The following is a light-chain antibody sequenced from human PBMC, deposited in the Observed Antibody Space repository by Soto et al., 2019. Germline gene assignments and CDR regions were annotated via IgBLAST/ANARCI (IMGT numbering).Light chain of an antibody. Sequence: QSVLTQPPPVSGAPGQRVTISCTGSSSNIGAGYDVHWYQQLPGTAPKLLIYGNNNRPSGVPDRFSGSKSGTSASLAVTGLQAEDEADYYCQFYATGLSVLYVFGTGTKVTVL. V-gene: IGLV1-40*01. CDR3: QFYATGLSVLYV. CDR2: GNN. CDR1: SSNIGAGYD. J-gene: IGLJ1*01.